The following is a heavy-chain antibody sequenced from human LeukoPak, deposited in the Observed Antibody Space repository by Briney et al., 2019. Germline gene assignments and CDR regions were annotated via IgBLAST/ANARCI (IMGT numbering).Heavy chain of an antibody. CDR2: IYYSGST. J-gene: IGHJ4*02. CDR3: AKIPPSGSVGALNEDY. Sequence: SETLSLTCTVSGGSISSGDYYWSWIRQPPGKGLEWIGYIYYSGSTYYNPSLKSRVTISVDTSKNQFSLKLSSVTAADTAVYYCAKIPPSGSVGALNEDYWGQGTLVTVSS. D-gene: IGHD1-26*01. CDR1: GGSISSGDYY. V-gene: IGHV4-30-4*01.